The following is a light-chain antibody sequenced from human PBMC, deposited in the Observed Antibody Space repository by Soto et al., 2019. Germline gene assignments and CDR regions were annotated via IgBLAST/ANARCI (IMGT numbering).Light chain of an antibody. V-gene: IGLV2-11*01. J-gene: IGLJ1*01. CDR1: NNDVGGYNY. CDR3: CSYVGASIYV. Sequence: QSALTQPRSVSGSPGQSVTISCTGTNNDVGGYNYVSWYQQYAGKAPKLTIYDVTKRPSGAPDRFSGSKSGNTASLTISGLQAEDEADYYCCSYVGASIYVFGTGTKVNVL. CDR2: DVT.